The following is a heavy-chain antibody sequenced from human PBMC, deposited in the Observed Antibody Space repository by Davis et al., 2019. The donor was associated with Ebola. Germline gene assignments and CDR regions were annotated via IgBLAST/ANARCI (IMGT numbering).Heavy chain of an antibody. Sequence: ASVKVSCKASGYTFTAYYIHWVRQAPGQGLEWMGRINPNSGGTNYAQKLQGRVTMTTDTSTSTAYMELRSLRSDDTAVYYCARAQFPTTSDHWGQGTLVTVSS. CDR3: ARAQFPTTSDH. D-gene: IGHD1-1*01. CDR1: GYTFTAYY. J-gene: IGHJ4*02. V-gene: IGHV1-2*06. CDR2: INPNSGGT.